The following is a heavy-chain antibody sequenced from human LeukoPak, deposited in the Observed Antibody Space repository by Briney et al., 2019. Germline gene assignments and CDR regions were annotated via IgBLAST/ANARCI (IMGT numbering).Heavy chain of an antibody. Sequence: ASVKVSCKASSYTFTSYGISWVRQAPGQELEWMGWISAYNGHTNYAQKLQGRVTVTTDTSTSTAYMELRSLRSDDTAVYYCARDQGRHYGGNSPAYWGQGTLVTVSS. CDR2: ISAYNGHT. CDR3: ARDQGRHYGGNSPAY. CDR1: SYTFTSYG. J-gene: IGHJ4*02. D-gene: IGHD4-23*01. V-gene: IGHV1-18*01.